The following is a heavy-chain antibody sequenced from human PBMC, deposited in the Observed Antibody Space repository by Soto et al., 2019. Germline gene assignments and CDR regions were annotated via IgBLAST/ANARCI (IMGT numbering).Heavy chain of an antibody. CDR2: ISGSGVST. CDR3: ARDRTFNFYYGMDV. Sequence: LRLSCAASGFTFKDFAMSWVRLAPGRGLEWVSGISGSGVSTYYAASVKGRFTISRDNSKITVYLQMNSLRDEDTAIYYCARDRTFNFYYGMDVWGQGTTVTVSS. CDR1: GFTFKDFA. V-gene: IGHV3-23*01. J-gene: IGHJ6*02.